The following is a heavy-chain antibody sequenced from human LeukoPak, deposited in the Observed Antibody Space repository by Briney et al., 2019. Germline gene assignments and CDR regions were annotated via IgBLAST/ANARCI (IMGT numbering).Heavy chain of an antibody. CDR2: ISSSSSYI. D-gene: IGHD2-21*01. Sequence: PGRSLRLSCAASGFTFSSYSMNWVRQAPGKGLEWVSSISSSSSYIYYADSVKGRFTISRDNAKNSLYLQMNSLRAEDTAVYYCARVFTSYFDYWGQGTLVTVSS. V-gene: IGHV3-21*01. J-gene: IGHJ4*02. CDR1: GFTFSSYS. CDR3: ARVFTSYFDY.